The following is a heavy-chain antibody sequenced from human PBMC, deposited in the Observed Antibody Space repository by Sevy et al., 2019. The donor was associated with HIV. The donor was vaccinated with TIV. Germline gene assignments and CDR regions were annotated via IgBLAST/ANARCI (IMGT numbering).Heavy chain of an antibody. V-gene: IGHV1-24*01. CDR1: GYTLTQLS. CDR3: ATGREYYEGNSGYFDY. D-gene: IGHD3-3*01. J-gene: IGHJ4*02. CDR2: FDPEDGER. Sequence: ASVKVSCKVSGYTLTQLSMHWVRQAPGKGLEWLGSFDPEDGERIYAQKFQGRFTMTEETSTDTAYMELSSLRSEDPAIYYCATGREYYEGNSGYFDYWGQGTLVTVSS.